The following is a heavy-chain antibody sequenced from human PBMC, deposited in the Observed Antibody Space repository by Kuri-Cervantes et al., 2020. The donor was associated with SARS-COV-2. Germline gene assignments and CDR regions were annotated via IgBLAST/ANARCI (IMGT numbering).Heavy chain of an antibody. CDR3: TTRNGVLYYYYYYMDV. CDR2: ISYDGSNK. J-gene: IGHJ6*03. CDR1: GFTFSSYG. V-gene: IGHV3-30*03. Sequence: LSLTCAASGFTFSSYGMHWVRQAPGKGLEWVAVISYDGSNKYYADSVKGRFTISRDNSKNTLYLQVNSLRAEDTAVYYCTTRNGVLYYYYYYMDVWGKGTTVTVSS. D-gene: IGHD1-14*01.